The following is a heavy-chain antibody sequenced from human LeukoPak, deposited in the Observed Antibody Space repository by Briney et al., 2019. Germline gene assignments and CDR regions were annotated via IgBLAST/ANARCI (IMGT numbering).Heavy chain of an antibody. J-gene: IGHJ4*02. V-gene: IGHV4-39*01. D-gene: IGHD1-26*01. CDR3: ARQPLNSGSYFDY. Sequence: SETLSLTCTVSGGSISSSSYYWGWIRQPPGKGLEWIGSIYYSGSTYYNPSLKSRVTTSVDTSKNQFSLKLSSVTAADTAVYYCARQPLNSGSYFDYWGQGTLVTVSS. CDR2: IYYSGST. CDR1: GGSISSSSYY.